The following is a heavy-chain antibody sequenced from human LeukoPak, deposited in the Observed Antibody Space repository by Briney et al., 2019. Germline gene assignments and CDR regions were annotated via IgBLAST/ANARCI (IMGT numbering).Heavy chain of an antibody. CDR2: IEQDGREK. CDR1: GFTFSSYA. J-gene: IGHJ4*02. D-gene: IGHD6-13*01. Sequence: GGSLRLSCAASGFTFSSYAMHWVRQAPGKGLEWVANIEQDGREKYYVDSVKGRFTISRDNAKNSLYLQMNSLRAEDTAVYYCARGMEDSSSWFRLFDYWGQGTLVTVSS. V-gene: IGHV3-7*01. CDR3: ARGMEDSSSWFRLFDY.